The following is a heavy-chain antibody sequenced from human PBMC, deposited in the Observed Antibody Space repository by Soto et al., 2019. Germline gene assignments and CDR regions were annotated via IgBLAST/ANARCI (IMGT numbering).Heavy chain of an antibody. D-gene: IGHD3-22*01. J-gene: IGHJ4*02. Sequence: PGGSLRLSCAASGFTFSDYYMSWIRQAPGKGLEWVSYISSSGSTIYYADSVKGRFTISRDNAKNSLYLQMNSLRAEDTAVYYCARATEYYDSSGYYGVGLFDYWGQGTLVTVSS. V-gene: IGHV3-11*01. CDR3: ARATEYYDSSGYYGVGLFDY. CDR2: ISSSGSTI. CDR1: GFTFSDYY.